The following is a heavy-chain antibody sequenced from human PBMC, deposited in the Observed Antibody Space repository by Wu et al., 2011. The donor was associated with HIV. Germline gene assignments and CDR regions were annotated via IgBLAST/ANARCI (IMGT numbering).Heavy chain of an antibody. CDR2: IIPMFGTA. Sequence: GSSVKVSCKASGGTFSSYGISWVRQAPGQGLEWMGGIIPMFGTANYAQKFQGRITITADKSTSTAYMELSSLRSEDTAVYYCARGSTSRTYGTTPDYYYYYMDVWGKGTTVTVSS. CDR3: ARGSTSRTYGTTPDYYYYYMDV. J-gene: IGHJ6*03. CDR1: GGTFSSYG. V-gene: IGHV1-69*06. D-gene: IGHD4-11*01.